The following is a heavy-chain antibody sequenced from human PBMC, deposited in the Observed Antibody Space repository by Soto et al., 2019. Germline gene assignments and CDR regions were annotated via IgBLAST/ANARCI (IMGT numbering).Heavy chain of an antibody. V-gene: IGHV4-4*07. Sequence: PSETLSLTCTVSGGSMSAHFWSWIRQSAGKGLEWIGHIYISGTTMYNPSLKSRVTMSVDPPKNQLSLKLTSVTAADTAVYYCARINGGSPDFWGQGTLVTVSS. CDR3: ARINGGSPDF. D-gene: IGHD2-15*01. CDR2: IYISGTT. CDR1: GGSMSAHF. J-gene: IGHJ4*02.